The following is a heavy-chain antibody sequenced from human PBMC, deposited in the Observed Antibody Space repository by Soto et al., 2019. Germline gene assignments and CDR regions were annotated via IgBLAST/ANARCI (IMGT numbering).Heavy chain of an antibody. V-gene: IGHV4-59*08. Sequence: SETLSLTCTVSGGSISSYYWSWIRQHPGKGLEWIGYIYYSGSTNYNPSLKSRVTISVDTSKNQFSLKLSSVTAADTAVYYCARVDSSSWYEVVWFDPWGQGTLVTVSS. J-gene: IGHJ5*02. CDR3: ARVDSSSWYEVVWFDP. D-gene: IGHD6-13*01. CDR2: IYYSGST. CDR1: GGSISSYY.